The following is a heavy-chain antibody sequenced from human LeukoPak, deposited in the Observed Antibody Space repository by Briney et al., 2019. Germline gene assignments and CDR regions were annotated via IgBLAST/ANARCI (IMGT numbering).Heavy chain of an antibody. D-gene: IGHD6-19*01. Sequence: SETLSLTCAVYGGSFSDYYWSWIRQPQGKGLEWIGEINDSGSTNYNPSLKSRVTISVDTPKNQLSLKLSSVTAADTAVYYCAGRPGYRSGQHWGQGTLVTVSS. CDR2: INDSGST. CDR1: GGSFSDYY. CDR3: AGRPGYRSGQH. J-gene: IGHJ1*01. V-gene: IGHV4-34*01.